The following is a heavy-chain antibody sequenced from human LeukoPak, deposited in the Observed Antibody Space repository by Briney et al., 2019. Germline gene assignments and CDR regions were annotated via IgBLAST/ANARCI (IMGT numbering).Heavy chain of an antibody. V-gene: IGHV1-2*04. CDR2: INPNSGGT. D-gene: IGHD4-17*01. J-gene: IGHJ4*02. CDR3: ATHTSGDYELFDY. CDR1: GYTFTCYY. Sequence: ASVKVSCKASGYTFTCYYMHWVRQAPGQGLEWMGWINPNSGGTNYAQKFQGWVTMTRDTSISTAYMELSRLRSDDTAVYYCATHTSGDYELFDYWGQGTLVTVSS.